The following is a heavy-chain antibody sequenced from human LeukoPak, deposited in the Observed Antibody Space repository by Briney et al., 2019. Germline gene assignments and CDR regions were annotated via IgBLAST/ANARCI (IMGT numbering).Heavy chain of an antibody. CDR2: ISYDGSNK. D-gene: IGHD4-17*01. V-gene: IGHV3-30*03. Sequence: PGGSLRLSCAASGFTFSSYGMHWVRQAPGKGLEWVAVISYDGSNKYYADSVKGRFTISRDNSKNTLYLQMNSLRAEDTAVYYCAMTTVTTFYYGMDVWGQGSTVTVSS. CDR3: AMTTVTTFYYGMDV. J-gene: IGHJ6*02. CDR1: GFTFSSYG.